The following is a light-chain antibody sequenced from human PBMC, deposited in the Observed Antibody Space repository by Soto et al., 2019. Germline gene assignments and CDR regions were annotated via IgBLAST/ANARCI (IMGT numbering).Light chain of an antibody. J-gene: IGKJ3*01. V-gene: IGKV3-20*01. CDR3: QQYGSSPRT. CDR2: GAS. CDR1: QSVSDNY. Sequence: EIVLTQSPGTLSLSPGERATLSCRASQSVSDNYLAWHQQKPVQAPRLLIYGASSRATGIPDRFSGSGSGTDFTLTISRLEPDDSAVYYCQQYGSSPRTFGRGPKVAIK.